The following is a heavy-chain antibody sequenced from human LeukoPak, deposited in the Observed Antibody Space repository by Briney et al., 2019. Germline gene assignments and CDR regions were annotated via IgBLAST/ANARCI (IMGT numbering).Heavy chain of an antibody. J-gene: IGHJ4*02. CDR2: ISSSSSYI. D-gene: IGHD3-3*01. Sequence: PGGSLRLSCAASGFTFSSYSMNWVRQAPGKGLEWVSSISSSSSYIYYADSVKGRFTISRDNAKNSLYLQMNSLRAEDTAVYYCARVEIYRDFWSGSLGYFDYWGQGTLVTVSS. V-gene: IGHV3-21*01. CDR3: ARVEIYRDFWSGSLGYFDY. CDR1: GFTFSSYS.